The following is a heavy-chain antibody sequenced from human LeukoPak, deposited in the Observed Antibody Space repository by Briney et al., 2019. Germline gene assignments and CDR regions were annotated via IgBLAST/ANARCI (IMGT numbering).Heavy chain of an antibody. J-gene: IGHJ4*02. Sequence: SETLSLTCTVSGGSISSGDYYWSWIRQPPGKGLEWIGYIYHSGSTYYNPSLKSRVTISVDRSKNQFSLKLSSVTAADTAVYYCASSPNYYDSSGHTPFDYWGQGTLVTVSS. CDR3: ASSPNYYDSSGHTPFDY. CDR1: GGSISSGDYY. CDR2: IYHSGST. V-gene: IGHV4-30-2*01. D-gene: IGHD3-22*01.